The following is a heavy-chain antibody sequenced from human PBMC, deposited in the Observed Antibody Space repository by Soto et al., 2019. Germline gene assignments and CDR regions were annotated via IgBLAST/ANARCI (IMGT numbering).Heavy chain of an antibody. J-gene: IGHJ6*02. D-gene: IGHD3-10*01. CDR3: AREMTSGYYYGMDV. CDR1: GGSISSYY. Sequence: SETLSLTCIVSGGSISSYYWSWIRQPPGKGLEWIGFIHYSGNTNYNPSLKSRVTTSVDTSKNQFSLKLSSVIAADTAVYYCAREMTSGYYYGMDVWGQGTTVT. V-gene: IGHV4-59*01. CDR2: IHYSGNT.